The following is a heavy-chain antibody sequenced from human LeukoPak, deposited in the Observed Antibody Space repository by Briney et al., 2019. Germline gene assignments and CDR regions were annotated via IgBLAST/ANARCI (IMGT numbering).Heavy chain of an antibody. J-gene: IGHJ4*02. D-gene: IGHD3-22*01. Sequence: PGGSLRLSCAASGFTFSSYGMHWVRQAPGKGLEWVAVIWYDGSNKYYADSVKGRFTISRDNSKNTLYLQMNSLRAEDTAVYYCARDAPGRGYYYATLDYWGQGTLVTVSS. V-gene: IGHV3-33*01. CDR3: ARDAPGRGYYYATLDY. CDR2: IWYDGSNK. CDR1: GFTFSSYG.